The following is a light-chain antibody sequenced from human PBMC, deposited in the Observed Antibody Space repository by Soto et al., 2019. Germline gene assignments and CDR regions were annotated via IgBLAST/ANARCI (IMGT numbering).Light chain of an antibody. J-gene: IGKJ1*01. CDR2: WAS. Sequence: DIVMTQSPDSLAVSLGERATINCKSSQSVLYLAWYQQKPGQPPKLLIYWASTRESGVPERFSGSGSGTDFTLTISSLQAEDVAVYYCQQYYSTPWTFGQGTRVEIK. V-gene: IGKV4-1*01. CDR3: QQYYSTPWT. CDR1: QSVLY.